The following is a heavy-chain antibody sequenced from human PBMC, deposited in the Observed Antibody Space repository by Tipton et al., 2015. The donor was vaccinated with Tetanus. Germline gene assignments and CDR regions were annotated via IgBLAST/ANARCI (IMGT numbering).Heavy chain of an antibody. CDR3: ARDPGHSVDV. Sequence: GLVKPSQTLSLTCAISGDSVSSNTMAWNWIMQSPSRGLEWLGRTYYRSKWINDYAVSLRGRITVNADTSRKQFSLQLNSVIPEDTAVYCCARDPGHSVDVWGQGTTVTVSS. CDR2: TYYRSKWIN. J-gene: IGHJ6*02. D-gene: IGHD4-11*01. CDR1: GDSVSSNTMA. V-gene: IGHV6-1*01.